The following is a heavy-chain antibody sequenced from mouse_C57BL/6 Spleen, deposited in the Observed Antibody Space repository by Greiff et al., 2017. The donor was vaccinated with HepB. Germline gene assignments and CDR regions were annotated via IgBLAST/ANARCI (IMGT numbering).Heavy chain of an antibody. CDR1: GYTFTSYW. CDR2: INPSSGYT. V-gene: IGHV1-7*01. J-gene: IGHJ3*01. CDR3: ARSYYDYDGFAY. Sequence: QVQLQQSGAELAKPGASVKLSCKASGYTFTSYWMHWVKQRHGQGLEWIGYINPSSGYTKYNQKFKDKATLTADNSSSTAYMQLSSLTYEDSAVYYCARSYYDYDGFAYWGQGTLVTVSA. D-gene: IGHD2-4*01.